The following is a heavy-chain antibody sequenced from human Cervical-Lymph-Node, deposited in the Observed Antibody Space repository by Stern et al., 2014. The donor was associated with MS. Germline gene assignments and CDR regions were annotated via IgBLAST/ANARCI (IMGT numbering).Heavy chain of an antibody. Sequence: QVQLQESGPGLVRPSETLSLTCNVSGGTVSSNYWSWIRQPPGKRLEWIGYLSTSGMTTYTPSPKTRVSTSADQSKNQFSLRLNSVTAADTAVYYCARDAYNFVYWGQGTLVTVSS. CDR2: LSTSGMT. J-gene: IGHJ4*02. CDR1: GGTVSSNY. V-gene: IGHV4-59*02. D-gene: IGHD1-14*01. CDR3: ARDAYNFVY.